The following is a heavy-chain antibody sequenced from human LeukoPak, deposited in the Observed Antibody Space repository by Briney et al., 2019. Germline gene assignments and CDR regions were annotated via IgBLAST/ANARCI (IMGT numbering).Heavy chain of an antibody. V-gene: IGHV3-23*01. J-gene: IGHJ4*02. Sequence: GGSLRLSCAASGVTFSSYAMSRVHQAPGKGLEWVSAISGSGGSTYYADSVKGRFTISRDNSKNTLYLQMNSLRAEDTAVYYCAKDDAGKYQWASIDYWGQGTLVTVSS. D-gene: IGHD2-2*01. CDR1: GVTFSSYA. CDR3: AKDDAGKYQWASIDY. CDR2: ISGSGGST.